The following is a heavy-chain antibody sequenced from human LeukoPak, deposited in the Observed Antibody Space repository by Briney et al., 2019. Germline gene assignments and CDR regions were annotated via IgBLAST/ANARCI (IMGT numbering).Heavy chain of an antibody. CDR1: GFTFSSYA. CDR2: ISGSGGST. CDR3: AKDQGSGWYGAGNWFDP. J-gene: IGHJ5*02. Sequence: GGSLRLSCAASGFTFSSYAMSWVRQAPGKGLEWVSAISGSGGSTYYADSVKGRFTISRDNSKNTLCLQMNSLRAEDTAVYYCAKDQGSGWYGAGNWFDPWGQGTLVTVSS. V-gene: IGHV3-23*01. D-gene: IGHD6-13*01.